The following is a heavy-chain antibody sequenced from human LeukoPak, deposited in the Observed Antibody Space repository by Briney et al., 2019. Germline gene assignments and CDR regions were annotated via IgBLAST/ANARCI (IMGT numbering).Heavy chain of an antibody. Sequence: GGSLRLSCAASGFTFSSYAMSWVRQAPGKGLEWVSAISGSGGSTYYADSVKGRFTISRDNSKNTLYLQMNSLRAEDTAVYYCAKAGGSSPHLNWFYPWGQGTLVTVSS. V-gene: IGHV3-23*01. CDR2: ISGSGGST. D-gene: IGHD6-6*01. CDR1: GFTFSSYA. J-gene: IGHJ5*02. CDR3: AKAGGSSPHLNWFYP.